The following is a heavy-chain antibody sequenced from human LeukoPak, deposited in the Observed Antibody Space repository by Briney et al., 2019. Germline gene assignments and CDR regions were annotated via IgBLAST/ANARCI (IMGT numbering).Heavy chain of an antibody. CDR2: ISSSSSYI. J-gene: IGHJ5*02. Sequence: GGSLRLSCAASGFTFSSYSMNWVRQAPGKGLEWVSSISSSSSYIYYADSVKGRFTISRDNAKNSLYLQMNSLRAEDTAGYYCARDVSLAAAGANWLDPWGQGTLVTVSS. CDR3: ARDVSLAAAGANWLDP. CDR1: GFTFSSYS. V-gene: IGHV3-21*01. D-gene: IGHD6-13*01.